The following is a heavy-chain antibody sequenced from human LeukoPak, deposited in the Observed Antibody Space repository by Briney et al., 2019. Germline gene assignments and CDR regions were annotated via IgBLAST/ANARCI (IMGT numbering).Heavy chain of an antibody. Sequence: GGSLRLSCAASGFTFSNYYMTWVRQAPGRGLEWVSGIYSAGTTYYPDSVKGRFTISRDNSKNTLYLQMHSLRAEDTAVYYCARGPAYCSGGSCTMDVWGQGTTVTVSS. CDR2: IYSAGTT. V-gene: IGHV3-66*01. CDR3: ARGPAYCSGGSCTMDV. CDR1: GFTFSNYY. D-gene: IGHD2-15*01. J-gene: IGHJ6*02.